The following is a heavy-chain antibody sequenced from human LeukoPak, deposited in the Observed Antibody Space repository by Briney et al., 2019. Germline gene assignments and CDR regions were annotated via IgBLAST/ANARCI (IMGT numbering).Heavy chain of an antibody. D-gene: IGHD3-22*01. J-gene: IGHJ4*02. CDR1: GFTFSSYS. V-gene: IGHV3-21*01. Sequence: NPGGSLSLSCAASGFTFSSYSMNWVRQAPGKGLEWASSISSSSGYIYYADSVKGRFTISRDNAKNTLYLQMNSLRAEDTAVYYCARDHWKESSGLDYWGQGTLVTVSS. CDR3: ARDHWKESSGLDY. CDR2: ISSSSGYI.